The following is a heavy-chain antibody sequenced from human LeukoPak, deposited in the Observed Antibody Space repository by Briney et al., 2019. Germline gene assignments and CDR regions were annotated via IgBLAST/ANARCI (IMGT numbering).Heavy chain of an antibody. Sequence: GGSERLCCAASGFTFSAYWMHWVRQAPGKGLVWVSRINDDETVTNYADSVKGRFTISRDNAKNTLYLQMNSLRAEDTAVYFCARDLGSGGSYYRNWGQGTLVTVSS. CDR3: ARDLGSGGSYYRN. CDR1: GFTFSAYW. D-gene: IGHD2-15*01. CDR2: INDDETVT. J-gene: IGHJ4*02. V-gene: IGHV3-74*01.